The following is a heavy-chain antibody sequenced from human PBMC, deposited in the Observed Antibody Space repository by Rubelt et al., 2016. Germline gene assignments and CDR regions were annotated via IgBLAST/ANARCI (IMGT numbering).Heavy chain of an antibody. CDR1: GGSFSGYY. CDR3: ASLRFPRDNWFDP. Sequence: QVQLQQWGAGLLKPSETLSLTCAVYGGSFSGYYWSWIRQPPGKGLEWIGEINHSGSTNYNPSLKSRVTISVDTSKNQFSLKLSSVTAADTAVYYCASLRFPRDNWFDPWGQGTLVTVSS. D-gene: IGHD3-3*01. J-gene: IGHJ5*02. V-gene: IGHV4-34*01. CDR2: INHSGST.